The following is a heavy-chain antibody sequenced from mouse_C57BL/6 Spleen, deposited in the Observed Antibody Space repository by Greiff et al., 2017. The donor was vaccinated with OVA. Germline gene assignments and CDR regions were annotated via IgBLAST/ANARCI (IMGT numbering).Heavy chain of an antibody. D-gene: IGHD1-1*01. CDR3: ASYYYGSSHWYFDV. V-gene: IGHV3-6*01. CDR2: IGYDGSN. J-gene: IGHJ1*03. CDR1: GYSITSGYY. Sequence: EVQLKESGPGLVKPSQSLSLTCSVTGYSITSGYYWNWIRQFPGKKLEWMGYIGYDGSNNYNQSLKNRISITSDTSKNQFFLKLNSVTTEDTATYYCASYYYGSSHWYFDVWGTGTTVTVSS.